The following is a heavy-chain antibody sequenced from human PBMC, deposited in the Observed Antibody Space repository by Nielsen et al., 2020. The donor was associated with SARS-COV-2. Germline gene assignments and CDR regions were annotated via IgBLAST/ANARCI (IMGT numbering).Heavy chain of an antibody. CDR2: VYYIGST. CDR3: ASSGYDRRFGY. J-gene: IGHJ4*02. V-gene: IGHV4-59*08. CDR1: GYSIVPYS. Sequence: SETLSSTCSVPGYSIVPYSWTWIRQSQGKGLDWIGYVYYIGSTNYNPSLKSRVTMSLDTSKNQFSLKLSSVTAADTALYYCASSGYDRRFGYWGQGTLVTVSS. D-gene: IGHD5-12*01.